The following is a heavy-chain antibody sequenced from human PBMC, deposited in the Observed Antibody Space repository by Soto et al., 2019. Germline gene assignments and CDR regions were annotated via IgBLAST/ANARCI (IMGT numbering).Heavy chain of an antibody. CDR2: IYPGDSDT. J-gene: IGHJ4*02. D-gene: IGHD6-19*01. CDR3: TRGWLAQYYFDY. V-gene: IGHV5-51*01. CDR1: GYSFTSYW. Sequence: SLDISCQGSGYSFTSYWIAWVRQMPGKGLEWMGIIYPGDSDTRYSPSFQGQVTISADKSISTAYLHWGSLQAPDTAMYYCTRGWLAQYYFDYWGQGMLVTVSS.